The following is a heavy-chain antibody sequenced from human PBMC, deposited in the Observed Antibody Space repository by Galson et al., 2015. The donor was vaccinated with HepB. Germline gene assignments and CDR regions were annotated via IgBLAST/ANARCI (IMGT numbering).Heavy chain of an antibody. J-gene: IGHJ4*02. CDR2: INHSGST. D-gene: IGHD3-22*01. Sequence: LSLTCAVYGGSFSGYYWSWIRQPPGKGLEWIGEINHSGSTNYNPSLKSRVTISVDTSKNQFSLKLSSVTATDTAVYYCARGGKGRYYYDSSGYYGSWGQGTLVTVSS. CDR1: GGSFSGYY. CDR3: ARGGKGRYYYDSSGYYGS. V-gene: IGHV4-34*01.